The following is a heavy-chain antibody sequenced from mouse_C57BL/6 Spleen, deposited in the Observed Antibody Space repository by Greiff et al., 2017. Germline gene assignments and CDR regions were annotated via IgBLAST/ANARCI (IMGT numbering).Heavy chain of an antibody. D-gene: IGHD4-1*01. CDR3: ARGCWVYWYFGV. CDR1: GYAFSSSW. J-gene: IGHJ1*03. Sequence: QVQLQQSGPELVKPGASVKISCKASGYAFSSSWMNWVKQRPGKGLEWIGRIYPGDGDTNYNGKFKGKATLTADKSSSTAYMQLSSLTSEDSAVYFCARGCWVYWYFGVWGTGTTVTVSS. V-gene: IGHV1-82*01. CDR2: IYPGDGDT.